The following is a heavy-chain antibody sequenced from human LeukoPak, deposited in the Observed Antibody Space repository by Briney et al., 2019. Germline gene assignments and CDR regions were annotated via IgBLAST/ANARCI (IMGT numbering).Heavy chain of an antibody. CDR3: AIRSGYSSSYWFDP. Sequence: SETLSLTCTVSGGSISSSSYYWSWIRQPPGKGLEWLGYIYYSGSTNYNPSLKSRVTISVDASKNQFSLKLSSVTAADTAVYYCAIRSGYSSSYWFDPWGQGTLVTVSS. CDR1: GGSISSSSYY. CDR2: IYYSGST. J-gene: IGHJ5*02. V-gene: IGHV4-61*01. D-gene: IGHD6-13*01.